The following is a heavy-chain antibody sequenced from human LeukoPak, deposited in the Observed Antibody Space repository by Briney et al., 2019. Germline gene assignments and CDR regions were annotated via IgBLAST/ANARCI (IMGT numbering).Heavy chain of an antibody. Sequence: SETLSLTCTVSGGSMSNYYWNWIRQPAGKGLEWIGHICSSGSTNYNPSLKSRVTMSIDTSKNQFFLKLSSVTAADTAVYYCARRTDYWGQGTLVTVSS. V-gene: IGHV4-4*07. J-gene: IGHJ4*02. D-gene: IGHD1-14*01. CDR1: GGSMSNYY. CDR2: ICSSGST. CDR3: ARRTDY.